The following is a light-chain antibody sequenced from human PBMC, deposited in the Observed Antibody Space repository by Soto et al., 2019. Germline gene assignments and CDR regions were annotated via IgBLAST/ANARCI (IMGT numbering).Light chain of an antibody. CDR1: QSISSW. Sequence: DMQMTQSPSTLSASVGDRVTITCRASQSISSWLAWYQQKPGKAPKLLIYDASSLESGVPSRFSGSGSGTEFTLTISSLQPDDFATYYRQQYNSYPWTFGQGTKVDIK. J-gene: IGKJ1*01. V-gene: IGKV1-5*01. CDR2: DAS. CDR3: QQYNSYPWT.